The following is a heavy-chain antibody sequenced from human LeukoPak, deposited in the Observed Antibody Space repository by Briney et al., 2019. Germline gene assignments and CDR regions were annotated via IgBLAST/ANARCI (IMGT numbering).Heavy chain of an antibody. CDR2: ISSDGTKK. CDR3: AKRRDYCSGGSYYSLDY. Sequence: PGGSLRLSCAASGFRFSDYGMHWVRQAPGRGLEWVAVISSDGTKKAYADSVKGRFTISRDNSENTLYLQMSSLRAEDTAVYYCAKRRDYCSGGSYYSLDYWGQGTLVTVSS. CDR1: GFRFSDYG. J-gene: IGHJ4*02. V-gene: IGHV3-30*18. D-gene: IGHD2-15*01.